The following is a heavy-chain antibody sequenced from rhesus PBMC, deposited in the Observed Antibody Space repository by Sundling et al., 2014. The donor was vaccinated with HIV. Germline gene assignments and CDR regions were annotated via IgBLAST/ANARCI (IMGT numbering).Heavy chain of an antibody. J-gene: IGHJ4*01. Sequence: QVQLQESGPGLVKPSETLSLTCTVSGASISSYWWSWIRQPPGKGLEWIGEINGNSGSTNYNPSLKSRVTISRDTSKNHFSLKLSSVTAADTAVYYCARGSYLDWLLPYFDYWGQGVLVTVSS. D-gene: IGHD3-3*01. V-gene: IGHV4-80*01. CDR1: GASISSYW. CDR3: ARGSYLDWLLPYFDY. CDR2: INGNSGST.